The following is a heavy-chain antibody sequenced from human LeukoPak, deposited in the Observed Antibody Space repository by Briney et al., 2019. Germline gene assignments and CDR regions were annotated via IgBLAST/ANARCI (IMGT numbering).Heavy chain of an antibody. V-gene: IGHV3-66*01. J-gene: IGHJ4*02. CDR3: VSYYDMNGYPPGGLDH. Sequence: GGSLRLSCEASGITVSSNSMTWVRQAPGKGLEWVSTFYKGGTTYYADSVRGRFTISRDNSKNTVYLQMNSLGAEDTAVYYCVSYYDMNGYPPGGLDHWGLGTLVTVYS. CDR1: GITVSSNS. D-gene: IGHD3-16*01. CDR2: FYKGGTT.